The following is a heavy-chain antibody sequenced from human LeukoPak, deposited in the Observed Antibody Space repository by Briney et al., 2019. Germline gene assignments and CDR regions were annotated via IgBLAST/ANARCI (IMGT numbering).Heavy chain of an antibody. CDR3: ARDGRP. CDR2: IYRSGST. V-gene: IGHV3-53*01. Sequence: GGSLRLSCAASGFTVSSNYMNWVRQAPGKGLEWFSVIYRSGSTYYADSVKGRFTISRDNSKNTLYLQMNSLRAEDTAVYYCARDGRPWGQGTLVTVSS. CDR1: GFTVSSNY. J-gene: IGHJ4*02.